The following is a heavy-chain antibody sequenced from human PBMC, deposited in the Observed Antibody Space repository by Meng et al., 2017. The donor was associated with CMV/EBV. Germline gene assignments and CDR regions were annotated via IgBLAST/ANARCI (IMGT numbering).Heavy chain of an antibody. Sequence: ESLKIPCTVSGGSVSSGSYYWSWIRQPPGKGLAWIGYIYYSGSTNHNPSLKSRVTISVDTSKNQFSLKLSSVTAADTAVYYCARDRMVRGVISNYNGFDPWGQGTLVTVSS. CDR3: ARDRMVRGVISNYNGFDP. CDR2: IYYSGST. CDR1: GGSVSSGSYY. J-gene: IGHJ5*01. D-gene: IGHD3-10*01. V-gene: IGHV4-61*01.